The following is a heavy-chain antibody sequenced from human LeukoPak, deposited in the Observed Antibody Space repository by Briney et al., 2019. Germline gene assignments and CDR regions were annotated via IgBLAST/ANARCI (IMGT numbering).Heavy chain of an antibody. J-gene: IGHJ3*02. V-gene: IGHV4-61*01. D-gene: IGHD3-22*01. CDR1: GGSVSSGSYY. CDR2: IYYSGST. Sequence: PSETLSLTCTVSGGSVSSGSYYWSWIRQPPGKGLEWIVYIYYSGSTNYNPSLKSRVTISVDTSKNQFSLKLSSVTAADTAVYYCASYYYDSSGYYYVDAFDIWGQGTMVTVSS. CDR3: ASYYYDSSGYYYVDAFDI.